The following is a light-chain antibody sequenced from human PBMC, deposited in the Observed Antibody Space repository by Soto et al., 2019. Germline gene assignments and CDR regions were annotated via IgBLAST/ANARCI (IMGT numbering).Light chain of an antibody. Sequence: IMLTQSPATLSLSPGERATLPYRASQSVSSSLAWYQQKPGQAPRRLIYDASNSATGIPARFSGSGSGTDFSLPISSREAEDVSVNYCRQRSNWPRTFGQGTKVDIK. CDR1: QSVSSS. V-gene: IGKV3-11*01. CDR2: DAS. J-gene: IGKJ1*01. CDR3: RQRSNWPRT.